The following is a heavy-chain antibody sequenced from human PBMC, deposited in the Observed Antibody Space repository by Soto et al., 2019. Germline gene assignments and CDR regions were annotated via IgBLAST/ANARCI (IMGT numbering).Heavy chain of an antibody. CDR1: GGTFGSYA. Sequence: QVQLVQSGAEVKKPGSSVKVSCKASGGTFGSYAISWVRQAPGQGLAWMGGIIPIPGTANYAQKFQGRVTIAADESTSTAYMELSSLRSEDTAVYYCARSQGSSTSLEIYYYYYHGMDVWRQGTTVTVSS. D-gene: IGHD2-2*01. CDR2: IIPIPGTA. CDR3: ARSQGSSTSLEIYYYYYHGMDV. V-gene: IGHV1-69*01. J-gene: IGHJ6*02.